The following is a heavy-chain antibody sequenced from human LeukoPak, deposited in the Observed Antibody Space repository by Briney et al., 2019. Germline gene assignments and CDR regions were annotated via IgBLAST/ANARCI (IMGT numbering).Heavy chain of an antibody. D-gene: IGHD3-3*01. Sequence: GGSLRLSCAASGFTFSSYSMNWVRQAPGKGLEWVSSISSSSRYIYYADSVKGRFTISRDNAKNSLYLQMNSLRAEDTAVYYCASGIYDFWSGSNDAFDIWGQGTMVTVSS. J-gene: IGHJ3*02. CDR1: GFTFSSYS. V-gene: IGHV3-21*01. CDR2: ISSSSRYI. CDR3: ASGIYDFWSGSNDAFDI.